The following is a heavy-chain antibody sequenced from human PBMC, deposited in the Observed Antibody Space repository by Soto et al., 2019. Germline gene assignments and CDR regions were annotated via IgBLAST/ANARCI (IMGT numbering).Heavy chain of an antibody. Sequence: ASVKVSCKASGYTFTSYGISWGRQAPRQGLEWMGWISAYNGNTNYAQKLQGRVAMTTDTSTSTAYMELRSLRSDDTAVYYCARESVGATANWFDPWGQGTLVTVSS. CDR2: ISAYNGNT. D-gene: IGHD1-26*01. J-gene: IGHJ5*02. V-gene: IGHV1-18*01. CDR3: ARESVGATANWFDP. CDR1: GYTFTSYG.